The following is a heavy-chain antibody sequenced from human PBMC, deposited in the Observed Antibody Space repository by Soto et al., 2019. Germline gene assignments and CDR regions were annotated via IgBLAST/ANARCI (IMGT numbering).Heavy chain of an antibody. D-gene: IGHD5-18*01. J-gene: IGHJ1*01. V-gene: IGHV1-3*01. CDR2: INAGNCNT. Sequence: QVQLVQSGAEVKKPGASVQVSCKASGYTFTSYDMHLVLQAPVQSLEWMGWINAGNCNTKYSQKYQGRVTITRETSASTAYMELSSMRSEETAVYYCARDPGYSYGYNWGKGTLVTVSS. CDR1: GYTFTSYD. CDR3: ARDPGYSYGYN.